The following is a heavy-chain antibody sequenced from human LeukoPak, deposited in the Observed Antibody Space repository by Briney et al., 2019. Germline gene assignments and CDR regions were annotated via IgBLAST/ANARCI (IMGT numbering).Heavy chain of an antibody. J-gene: IGHJ5*02. CDR1: GGSISSSSYY. CDR2: IYYSGST. V-gene: IGHV4-39*07. Sequence: SETLSLTCTVSGGSISSSSYYWGWIRQPPGKGLEWIANIYYSGSTYYNPSLKSRVIISLDTSKNQFSLKLSSVTAEDTAVYYCARVNDGSGIYNWFDHWGQGTLVTVSS. D-gene: IGHD3-10*01. CDR3: ARVNDGSGIYNWFDH.